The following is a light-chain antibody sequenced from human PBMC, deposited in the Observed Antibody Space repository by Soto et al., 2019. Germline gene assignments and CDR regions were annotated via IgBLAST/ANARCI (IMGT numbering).Light chain of an antibody. CDR2: EVT. J-gene: IGLJ1*01. CDR1: SSDVGGCNY. Sequence: QSALTQPPSASGSPGQSVTISCTGTSSDVGGCNYVSWYQQHPGKAPKLMIYEVTKRPSGVPDRFSGSKSGNTASLTVSGLQADDEADYYCSSYAGSNYVFGTGTKLTVL. CDR3: SSYAGSNYV. V-gene: IGLV2-8*01.